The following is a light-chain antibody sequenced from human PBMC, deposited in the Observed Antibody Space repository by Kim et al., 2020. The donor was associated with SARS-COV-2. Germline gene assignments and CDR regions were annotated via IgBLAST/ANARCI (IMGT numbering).Light chain of an antibody. CDR3: QQYGNSPSTT. CDR2: GAS. V-gene: IGKV3-20*01. J-gene: IGKJ1*01. CDR1: QSITNNF. Sequence: PVERATPSCRASQSITNNFLVWYQQKPGQAPRLLISGASSRATGIPDRFSGSGSGTDFTLSITRLEPEDFAVYYCQQYGNSPSTTFGQGTKVDIK.